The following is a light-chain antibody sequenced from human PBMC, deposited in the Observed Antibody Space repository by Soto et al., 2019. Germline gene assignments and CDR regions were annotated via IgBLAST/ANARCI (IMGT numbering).Light chain of an antibody. CDR3: HTYNSYSLHT. CDR2: DAS. J-gene: IGKJ2*01. V-gene: IGKV1-5*01. CDR1: QSDSRR. Sequence: DIQMTQSPSTQSASVGDRITITCRASQSDSRRLAWFQQKPGKAPKLLIYDASSLESGVPSRFSGRGSGTEFTLTISSLQPDDCATYYCHTYNSYSLHTFGQGTKLEIK.